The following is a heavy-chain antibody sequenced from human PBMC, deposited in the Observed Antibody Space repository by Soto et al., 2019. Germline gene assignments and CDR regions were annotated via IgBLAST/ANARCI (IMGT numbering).Heavy chain of an antibody. J-gene: IGHJ4*02. CDR3: ARETSDFDH. CDR1: GYTFTTCY. D-gene: IGHD2-21*01. Sequence: QVQLVQSGADVKKPGDSVNISCTTSGYTFTTCYIHWLRQAPGQGLEWMGFLNPGDGTTTYAQQFQGSVAVTRDTSTNTVYMGLSSLTSDDTAIYYCARETSDFDHWGQGTQVTIFS. CDR2: LNPGDGTT. V-gene: IGHV1-46*01.